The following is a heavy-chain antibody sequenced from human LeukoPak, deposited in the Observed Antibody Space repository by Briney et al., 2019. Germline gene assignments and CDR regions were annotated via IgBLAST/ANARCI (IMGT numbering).Heavy chain of an antibody. CDR2: INHSGST. V-gene: IGHV4-34*01. CDR1: GGSFSGYY. Sequence: SETLSLTCAVYGGSFSGYYWSWIRQPPGKGLEWIGEINHSGSTNYNPSLKSRVTISVDTSKNQFSLKLSSVTAADTAVYYCARERRGYYGSGSYCFDYWGQGTLVTVSS. J-gene: IGHJ4*02. D-gene: IGHD3-10*01. CDR3: ARERRGYYGSGSYCFDY.